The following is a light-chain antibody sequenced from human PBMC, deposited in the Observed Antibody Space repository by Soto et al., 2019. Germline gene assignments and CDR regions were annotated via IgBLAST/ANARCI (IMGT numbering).Light chain of an antibody. J-gene: IGKJ3*01. CDR1: QSISAY. CDR3: QESYSTPSVT. Sequence: DIQRTQSPSSLSASVGDRVTITCRAIQSISAYLKWYQQKPGKAPKLLIYAASRLQSGVPSRFSGSGFGTDFTLTISSLQPEDFATYYCQESYSTPSVTFGPGTKVDTK. V-gene: IGKV1-39*01. CDR2: AAS.